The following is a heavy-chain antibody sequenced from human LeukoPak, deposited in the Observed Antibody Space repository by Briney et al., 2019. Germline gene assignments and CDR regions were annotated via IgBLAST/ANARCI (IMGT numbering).Heavy chain of an antibody. J-gene: IGHJ2*01. CDR3: ARVEGGYNPWGYFDL. D-gene: IGHD5-24*01. CDR1: GGSISPYY. CDR2: IYYSGST. Sequence: SETLSLTCTVSGGSISPYYWSWIRQPPGKGLEWIGYIYYSGSTNYNPSLKSRVTISVDTSKNQFSLKLSSVTAADTAVYYCARVEGGYNPWGYFDLWGRGTLVTVSS. V-gene: IGHV4-59*01.